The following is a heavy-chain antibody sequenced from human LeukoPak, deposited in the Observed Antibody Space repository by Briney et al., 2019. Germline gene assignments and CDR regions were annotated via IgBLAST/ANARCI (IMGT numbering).Heavy chain of an antibody. J-gene: IGHJ6*04. Sequence: GGSLRLSCAASGFTFSSYEMNWVRQAPGKGLEWVSYISSSGSTIYYADSVKGRFTISRDNAENSLYLQMNSLRAEDTAVYYCAELGITMIGGVWGKGATVTISS. D-gene: IGHD3-10*02. CDR2: ISSSGSTI. CDR1: GFTFSSYE. V-gene: IGHV3-48*03. CDR3: AELGITMIGGV.